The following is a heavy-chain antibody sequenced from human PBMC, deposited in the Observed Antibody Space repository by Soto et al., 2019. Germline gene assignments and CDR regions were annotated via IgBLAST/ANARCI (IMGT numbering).Heavy chain of an antibody. J-gene: IGHJ5*02. Sequence: SETLSLTCTVSGGSISSYYWSWIRQPPGKGLEWIGYIYYSGSTNYNPSLKSRVTISVDTSKNQFSLKLSSVTAADTAVYYCARDRSGYTNWLDPWGQGTMVTVYS. CDR3: ARDRSGYTNWLDP. V-gene: IGHV4-59*01. D-gene: IGHD3-22*01. CDR1: GGSISSYY. CDR2: IYYSGST.